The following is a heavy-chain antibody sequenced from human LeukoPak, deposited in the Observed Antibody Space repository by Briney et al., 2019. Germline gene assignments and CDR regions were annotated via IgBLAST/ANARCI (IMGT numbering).Heavy chain of an antibody. J-gene: IGHJ4*02. D-gene: IGHD3-22*01. CDR1: GGTFSSYA. CDR3: ARDGKYYYDSSDYLDYFDY. Sequence: SVKVSCKASGGTFSSYAISWVRQAPGQGLEWMGRIIPILGIANYAQKFQGRVTITADKSTSTAYMELSSLRSENTAVYYCARDGKYYYDSSDYLDYFDYWGQGTLVTVSS. V-gene: IGHV1-69*04. CDR2: IIPILGIA.